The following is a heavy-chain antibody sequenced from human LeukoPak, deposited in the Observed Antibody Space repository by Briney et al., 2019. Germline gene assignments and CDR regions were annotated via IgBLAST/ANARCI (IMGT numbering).Heavy chain of an antibody. V-gene: IGHV3-7*03. CDR3: ASSRYFSSTSCPYYFDY. CDR1: GFTFSSYW. CDR2: IKQDGSEK. J-gene: IGHJ4*02. Sequence: GGSLRLSCAASGFTFSSYWMSWVRQAPGKGLEWVANIKQDGSEKYYVDSVKGRFTISRDNAKNSLYLQMNSLRAEDTAVYYCASSRYFSSTSCPYYFDYWGEGTLVTVSS. D-gene: IGHD2-2*01.